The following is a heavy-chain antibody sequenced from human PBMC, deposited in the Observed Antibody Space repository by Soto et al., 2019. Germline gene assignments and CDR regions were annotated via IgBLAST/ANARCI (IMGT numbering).Heavy chain of an antibody. D-gene: IGHD6-13*01. CDR2: ISGSGGST. Sequence: GGSLRLSCAASGFTFSSYAMSWVRQAPGKGLEWVSAISGSGGSTYYADSVKGRFTISRDNSKNTLYLQMNSLRAEDTAVYYCAKDRGSSSWYEKRYFQHWGQGTLVTVSS. J-gene: IGHJ1*01. CDR3: AKDRGSSSWYEKRYFQH. V-gene: IGHV3-23*01. CDR1: GFTFSSYA.